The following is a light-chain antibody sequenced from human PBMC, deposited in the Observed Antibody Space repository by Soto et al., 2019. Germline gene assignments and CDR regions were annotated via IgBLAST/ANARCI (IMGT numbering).Light chain of an antibody. CDR2: DAS. CDR1: QSITNR. CDR3: QHYGGMWA. V-gene: IGKV1-5*01. Sequence: DIQMTQSPSTLSASVGDRVTITCRASQSITNRLAWYQQKPGKAPKVLIDDASNLESGVPSRFSGSGSGTEFILTISSLQPDDVAIYGCQHYGGMWAFGQGTKFEIK. J-gene: IGKJ1*01.